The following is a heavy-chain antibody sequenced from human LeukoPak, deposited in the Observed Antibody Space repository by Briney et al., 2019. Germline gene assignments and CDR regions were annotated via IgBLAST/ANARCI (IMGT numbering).Heavy chain of an antibody. CDR1: GVSISSSNW. Sequence: SETLSLTCAVSGVSISSSNWWTWVRQPPGKGLEWIGEIYHSGSANYNPSLKSRVTISVDKSKNQFSLKLSSVTAADTAVYYCAKESLVYSSSLQASRAFDIWGQGTMVTVSS. D-gene: IGHD6-6*01. V-gene: IGHV4-4*02. CDR2: IYHSGSA. CDR3: AKESLVYSSSLQASRAFDI. J-gene: IGHJ3*02.